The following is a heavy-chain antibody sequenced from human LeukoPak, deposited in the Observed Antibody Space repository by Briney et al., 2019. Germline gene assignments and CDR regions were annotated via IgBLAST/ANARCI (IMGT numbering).Heavy chain of an antibody. J-gene: IGHJ3*02. V-gene: IGHV4-59*01. CDR1: GGSISNYY. D-gene: IGHD3-9*01. Sequence: SETLSLTCTVSGGSISNYYWSWIRQPPGKGLEWIGYIYYSGSTNYNPSLKRRVTISVDTSKNQFSLKLSSVTAADTAVYYCARLYFDWFDAFDIWGQGTMVTVSS. CDR2: IYYSGST. CDR3: ARLYFDWFDAFDI.